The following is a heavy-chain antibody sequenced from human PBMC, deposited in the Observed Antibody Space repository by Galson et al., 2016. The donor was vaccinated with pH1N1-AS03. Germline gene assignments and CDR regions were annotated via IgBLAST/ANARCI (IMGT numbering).Heavy chain of an antibody. CDR3: AKRGGRPSEGRTYFDS. CDR1: GFTFSIYA. D-gene: IGHD1-26*01. CDR2: ISGSGTGT. V-gene: IGHV3-23*01. J-gene: IGHJ4*02. Sequence: SLRLSCAASGFTFSIYAMSWVRQAPGKGLEWVSTISGSGTGTYYADSVRGRFTISRDNSENTLYLQMNSLRAEDTAVCYCAKRGGRPSEGRTYFDSWGQGTLVPVTS.